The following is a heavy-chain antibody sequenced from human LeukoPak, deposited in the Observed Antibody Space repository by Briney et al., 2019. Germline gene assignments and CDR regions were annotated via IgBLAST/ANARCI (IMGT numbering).Heavy chain of an antibody. CDR3: ARGSYTSSWYGVFDY. CDR1: GFIFSSYG. J-gene: IGHJ4*02. Sequence: GRSLRLSCAASGFIFSSYGMHWVRQAPGKGLEWVPVIWYDGSNKYYADSVKGRFTISRDNSKNTLYLQMNSLRGEDTAVYYCARGSYTSSWYGVFDYWGQGTLVTVSS. CDR2: IWYDGSNK. D-gene: IGHD6-13*01. V-gene: IGHV3-33*01.